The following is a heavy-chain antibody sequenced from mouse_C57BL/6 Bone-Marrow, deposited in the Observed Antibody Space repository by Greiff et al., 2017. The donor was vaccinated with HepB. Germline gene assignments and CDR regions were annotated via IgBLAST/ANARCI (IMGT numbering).Heavy chain of an antibody. V-gene: IGHV1-26*01. CDR2: INPNNGGT. J-gene: IGHJ2*01. D-gene: IGHD4-1*01. CDR3: ARSLTQESGAEYYFDY. Sequence: EVQLQQSGPELVKPGASVKISCKASGYTFTDYYMNWVKQSHGKSLEWIGDINPNNGGTSYNQKFKGKATLTVDKSSSTAYMELRSLTSEDSAVYYCARSLTQESGAEYYFDYWGQGTTLTVSS. CDR1: GYTFTDYY.